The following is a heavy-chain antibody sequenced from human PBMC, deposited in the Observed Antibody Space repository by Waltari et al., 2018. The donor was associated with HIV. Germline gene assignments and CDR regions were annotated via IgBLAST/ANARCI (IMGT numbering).Heavy chain of an antibody. V-gene: IGHV4-38-2*02. CDR3: ARDQDYYDSSGYTCYAFDP. D-gene: IGHD3-22*01. J-gene: IGHJ3*01. CDR1: GSSISSRYY. CDR2: MYRTGTT. Sequence: QVRLQESGPGLVKPSETLSLTCSVSGSSISSRYYWGWIRQAPGKGLEWIGSMYRTGTTYYNPSLKSRVSVSLNMSKNQFSLKLSSVTAADTAVYYCARDQDYYDSSGYTCYAFDPWGQGTMVIVSS.